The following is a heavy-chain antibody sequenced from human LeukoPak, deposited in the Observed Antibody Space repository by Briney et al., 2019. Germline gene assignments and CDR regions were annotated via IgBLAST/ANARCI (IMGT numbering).Heavy chain of an antibody. J-gene: IGHJ4*02. CDR3: VKESGAVFGPDYFDS. V-gene: IGHV1-8*01. CDR2: MNPNSGNT. CDR1: GFTFTNYD. D-gene: IGHD6-19*01. Sequence: ASVKVSCKASGFTFTNYDINWVRQATGQGLEWMGWMNPNSGNTGYTQKFQGRVAMTRDNSITTAYMELSSLRSEDTAVYYCVKESGAVFGPDYFDSWGQGTLVTVSS.